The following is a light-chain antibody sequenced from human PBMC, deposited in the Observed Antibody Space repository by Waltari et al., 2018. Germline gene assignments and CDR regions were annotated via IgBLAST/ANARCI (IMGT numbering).Light chain of an antibody. J-gene: IGKJ1*01. CDR3: LQDFSYPRT. CDR1: QDSRSD. CDR2: AAS. V-gene: IGKV1-6*01. Sequence: AIQMTQSPSSLSASVGDRVTITCRASQDSRSDLGWYQQKPGKAPTLLIFAASILQSGVSSRFSGSGSGTDFTLTISSLQPDDFATYYCLQDFSYPRTFGQGTRVEF.